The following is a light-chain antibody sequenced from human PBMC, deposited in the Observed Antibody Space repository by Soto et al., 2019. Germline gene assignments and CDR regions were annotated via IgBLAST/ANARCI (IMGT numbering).Light chain of an antibody. CDR2: GAS. CDR1: QSVSSN. Sequence: EIVMTQSPATLSVTPGERATLSCRASQSVSSNLAWYQQKPGQAPRLLIYGASTRATGIPARFSGSGSGTECTLTISSLQSEGFAGYYCQQYNNWRTWTFGQGTKVEIK. J-gene: IGKJ1*01. V-gene: IGKV3-15*01. CDR3: QQYNNWRTWT.